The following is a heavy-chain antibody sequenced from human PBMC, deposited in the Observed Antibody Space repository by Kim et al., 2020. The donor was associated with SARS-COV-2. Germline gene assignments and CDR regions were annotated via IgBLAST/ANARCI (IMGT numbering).Heavy chain of an antibody. D-gene: IGHD1-26*01. Sequence: SETLSLTCAVYGGSFSGYYWSWIRQPPGKGLEWIGEINHSGSTNYNPSLKSRVTISVDTSKNQFSLKLSSVTAADTAVYYCARLTRPIGFFDYWGQGTLVSVSS. CDR3: ARLTRPIGFFDY. CDR1: GGSFSGYY. CDR2: INHSGST. J-gene: IGHJ4*02. V-gene: IGHV4-34*01.